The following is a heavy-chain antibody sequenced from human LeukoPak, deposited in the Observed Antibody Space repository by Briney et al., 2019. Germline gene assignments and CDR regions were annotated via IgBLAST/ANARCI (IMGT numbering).Heavy chain of an antibody. D-gene: IGHD5-18*01. V-gene: IGHV3-21*01. CDR3: ARDSSLRGYSYEFDY. J-gene: IGHJ4*02. CDR2: ISSSSSYI. Sequence: GGSLRLSCAASGFTFSTYTMNWVRQAPGKGLEWVSSISSSSSYIYYADSVKGRFTISRDNAKNSLYLQMNSLRAEDTAVYYCARDSSLRGYSYEFDYWGQGTLVTVSS. CDR1: GFTFSTYT.